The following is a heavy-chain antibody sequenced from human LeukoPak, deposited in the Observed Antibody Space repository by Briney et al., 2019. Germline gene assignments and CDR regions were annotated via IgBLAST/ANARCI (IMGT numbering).Heavy chain of an antibody. CDR1: GFTLSHYA. Sequence: GVSLRLSCSMSGFTLSHYAMSWVRPAPGKGLEWVSTIDRGGGDTDLKHSVKGRFTISRDNSKNTLYLQMNSLGAEDTAVYYCAKGHRYCTSGNCNSAVDYWGQGALVTVS. CDR3: AKGHRYCTSGNCNSAVDY. CDR2: IDRGGGDT. D-gene: IGHD2-15*01. J-gene: IGHJ4*02. V-gene: IGHV3-23*01.